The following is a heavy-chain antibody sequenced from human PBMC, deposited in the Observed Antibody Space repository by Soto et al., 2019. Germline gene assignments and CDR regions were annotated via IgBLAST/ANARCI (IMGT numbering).Heavy chain of an antibody. CDR2: ISYDGSNK. Sequence: QVQLVESGGGVVQPGRSLRLSCAASGFTFSSYAMHWVRQAPGKGLEWVAVISYDGSNKYYADSVKGQFTISRDNSKNTLYLQMNSLRAEDTAVYYCARDSFEYSSPFDYWGQGTLVTVSS. CDR3: ARDSFEYSSPFDY. V-gene: IGHV3-30-3*01. J-gene: IGHJ4*02. D-gene: IGHD6-6*01. CDR1: GFTFSSYA.